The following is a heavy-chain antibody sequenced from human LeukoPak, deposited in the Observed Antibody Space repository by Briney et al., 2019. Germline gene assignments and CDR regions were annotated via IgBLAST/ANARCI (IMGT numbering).Heavy chain of an antibody. V-gene: IGHV4-39*07. D-gene: IGHD5-18*01. CDR3: ARERKGIQLWPRGHDYYYMDV. J-gene: IGHJ6*03. CDR1: GGSISNSSYY. Sequence: SETLSLTCTVSGGSISNSSYYWGWIRQPPGKGLECIGIIYYTGSTNYNPSLKSRVTISVDTSKSQFSLKVSSVTAADTAMYYCARERKGIQLWPRGHDYYYMDVWGKGTTVTVSS. CDR2: IYYTGST.